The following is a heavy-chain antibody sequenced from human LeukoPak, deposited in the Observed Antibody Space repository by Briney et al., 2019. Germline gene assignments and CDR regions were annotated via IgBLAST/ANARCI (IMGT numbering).Heavy chain of an antibody. CDR1: GFTFSSYE. J-gene: IGHJ3*02. CDR2: VSKSGGTM. CDR3: ATAVI. V-gene: IGHV3-48*03. Sequence: PGGSLRLSCEASGFTFSSYEMNWLRQAPGKGLEWVSYVSKSGGTMKNADSVKGRFTVSRDNAKNSLYLQMNSLTAEDTAVYYCATAVIRGRGTMVTVSS.